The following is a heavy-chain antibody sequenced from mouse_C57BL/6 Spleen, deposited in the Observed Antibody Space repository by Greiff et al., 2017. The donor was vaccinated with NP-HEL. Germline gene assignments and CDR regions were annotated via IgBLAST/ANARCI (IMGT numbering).Heavy chain of an antibody. CDR3: ARDYDGFAY. CDR1: GFTFSSYA. D-gene: IGHD2-12*01. J-gene: IGHJ3*01. V-gene: IGHV5-4*01. Sequence: EVQGVESGGGLVKPGGSLKLSCAASGFTFSSYAMSWVRQTPVKRLEWVATISDGGSYTYYPDNVKGRFTISRDNAKNNLYLQMSHLKSEDTAMYYCARDYDGFAYWGQGTLVTVSA. CDR2: ISDGGSYT.